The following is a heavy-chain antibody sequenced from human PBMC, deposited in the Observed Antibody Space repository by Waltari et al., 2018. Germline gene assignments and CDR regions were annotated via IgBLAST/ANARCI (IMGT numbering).Heavy chain of an antibody. CDR1: GFTFSTYN. V-gene: IGHV3-21*01. D-gene: IGHD7-27*01. J-gene: IGHJ4*02. Sequence: EEQPVESGGGLVKPGGSLRLSCAGSGFTFSTYNMNWVRQAPGKGLEWVSSISTTSTYTHYADSVKGRFTISRDNAKNSLFLQMNSLTTEDTAVYYCATGGWGFYFDYWGQGTLLTVSS. CDR2: ISTTSTYT. CDR3: ATGGWGFYFDY.